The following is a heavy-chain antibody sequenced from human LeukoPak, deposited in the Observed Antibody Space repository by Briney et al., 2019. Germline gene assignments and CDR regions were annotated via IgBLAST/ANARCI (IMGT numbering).Heavy chain of an antibody. Sequence: SETLSLXCTVSGGPISSNFYYWGWNRQPPGKGPEWIGSIYYSGIAFYNPSLQGRVTVSIDTSNNQLSLSLTSVTGTDTAVYYCAKTLRLGELWDWGQGSLVTVSS. V-gene: IGHV4-39*01. CDR1: GGPISSNFYY. CDR2: IYYSGIA. D-gene: IGHD3-16*01. J-gene: IGHJ4*02. CDR3: AKTLRLGELWD.